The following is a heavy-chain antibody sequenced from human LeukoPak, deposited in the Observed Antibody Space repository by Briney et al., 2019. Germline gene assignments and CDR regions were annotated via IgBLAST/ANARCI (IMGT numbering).Heavy chain of an antibody. J-gene: IGHJ5*02. CDR1: GGTFSGYA. CDR2: IIPIFGTA. D-gene: IGHD3-9*01. Sequence: ASVKVSCKASGGTFSGYAISWVRQAPGQGLEWMGGIIPIFGTANYAQKFQGRVTITADESTSTAYMELSSLRSEDTAVYYCARSYYDILTGYPKNNWFDPWGQGTLVTVSS. V-gene: IGHV1-69*13. CDR3: ARSYYDILTGYPKNNWFDP.